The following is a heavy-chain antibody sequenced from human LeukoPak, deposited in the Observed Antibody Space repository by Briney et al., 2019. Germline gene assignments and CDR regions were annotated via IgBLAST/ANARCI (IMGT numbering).Heavy chain of an antibody. V-gene: IGHV3-7*01. CDR1: GFTFSYYW. J-gene: IGHJ4*02. CDR2: IKQDGSEE. Sequence: GSLRLSCAASGFTFSYYWMSWVRQAPGKGLEWVANIKQDGSEEMYVGSVKGRFTISRDNAKKSVYLEMNSLRAEDTAVYYCARACDMTVCSFDHWGQGTLVTVSS. CDR3: ARACDMTVCSFDH. D-gene: IGHD3-16*01.